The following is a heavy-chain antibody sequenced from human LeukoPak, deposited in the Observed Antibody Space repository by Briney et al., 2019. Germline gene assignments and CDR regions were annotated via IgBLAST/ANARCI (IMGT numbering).Heavy chain of an antibody. CDR1: GFTFSDSE. D-gene: IGHD7-27*01. CDR3: ARDDLNWGSYYYGMDV. V-gene: IGHV3-48*03. Sequence: GALRLSCAASGFTFSDSEMNWVRQAPGKGLEWVSYISSSGTTIYYANSVKGRFTISRDNAKNSLYLQMNSLRAEDTAIYYCARDDLNWGSYYYGMDVWGQGTTVTVSS. CDR2: ISSSGTTI. J-gene: IGHJ6*02.